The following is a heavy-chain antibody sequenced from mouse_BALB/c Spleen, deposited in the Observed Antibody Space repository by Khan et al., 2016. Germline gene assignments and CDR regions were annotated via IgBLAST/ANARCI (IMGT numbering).Heavy chain of an antibody. Sequence: QVQLQQSGPGLVAPSQSLSITCTVSGFSLTSYGVHWVRQPPGKGLEWLGVIWAGGSTDYDSALMSRLSINKDNSKSQVFLKINSLQSHDTAMYYCARDNTTADWYFDVWGAGTTVTVSS. D-gene: IGHD1-2*01. CDR1: GFSLTSYG. J-gene: IGHJ1*01. CDR2: IWAGGST. CDR3: ARDNTTADWYFDV. V-gene: IGHV2-9*02.